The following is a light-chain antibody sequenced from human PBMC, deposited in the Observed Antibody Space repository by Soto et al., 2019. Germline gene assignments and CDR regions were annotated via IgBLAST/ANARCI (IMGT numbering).Light chain of an antibody. V-gene: IGKV1-33*01. CDR2: DTS. Sequence: DIQMTQSPSSLSASVGDRVTITCQASQDNRNYLNWYQQKPGKAPKLLIYDTSNLETGVPSRFSGSGSGTGYTFTISSLQPEDAATYYCQQYDNLLPTFGQGTKLEIK. J-gene: IGKJ2*01. CDR3: QQYDNLLPT. CDR1: QDNRNY.